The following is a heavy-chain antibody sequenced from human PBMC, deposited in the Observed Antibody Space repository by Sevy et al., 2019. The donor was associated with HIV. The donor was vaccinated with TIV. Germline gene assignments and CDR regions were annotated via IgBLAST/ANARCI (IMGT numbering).Heavy chain of an antibody. V-gene: IGHV1-2*02. D-gene: IGHD2-2*01. CDR3: ARASIVVVPAATDAFDI. CDR1: GYTFTGYY. J-gene: IGHJ3*02. CDR2: INPNSGGT. Sequence: ASVKVSCKASGYTFTGYYMHWVRQAPGQGLEWMGWINPNSGGTNYAQKFQGRVTMTRDTSISTDYMELSRLRPDDTAVYYCARASIVVVPAATDAFDIWGQGTMVTVSS.